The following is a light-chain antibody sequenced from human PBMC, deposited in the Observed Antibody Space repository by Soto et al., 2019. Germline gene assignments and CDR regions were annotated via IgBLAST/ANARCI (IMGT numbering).Light chain of an antibody. CDR2: DVN. Sequence: QSALTQPASVSGSPGQSITISCTGTSSDVGGYNYVSWYQQHPGKAPKLMIYDVNTRPSGVSNRFSGSKSGNTASLTISARQAADEADYYCSSYPSSISFGGGTKLTVL. J-gene: IGLJ2*01. V-gene: IGLV2-14*01. CDR3: SSYPSSIS. CDR1: SSDVGGYNY.